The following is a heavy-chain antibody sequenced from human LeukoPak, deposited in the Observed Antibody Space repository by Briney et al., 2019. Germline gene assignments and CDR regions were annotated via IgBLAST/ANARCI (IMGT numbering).Heavy chain of an antibody. V-gene: IGHV1-2*06. Sequence: ASVKVSCKASGYTFTDYYIHWVRQAPGQGLEWMGRINPKSGGTHDAQKFQGRVTMTRDTSISTVYMELSRLRSDDTAVYYCAREYYYDRSDYYSDAFDIWGQGTMVTVSS. CDR1: GYTFTDYY. CDR2: INPKSGGT. D-gene: IGHD3-22*01. CDR3: AREYYYDRSDYYSDAFDI. J-gene: IGHJ3*02.